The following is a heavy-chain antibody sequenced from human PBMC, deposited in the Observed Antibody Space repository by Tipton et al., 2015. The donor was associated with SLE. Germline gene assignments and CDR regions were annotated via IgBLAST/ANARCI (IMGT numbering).Heavy chain of an antibody. Sequence: GLVKPSETLSLSCTVSGGSISSHYWNWIRQPPGKGLEWIGHIYYSGSTNCNPSLKSRVTISVDTSKNQFSLTLTSLIAADTAVYYCAREDEYSSSPGSFDFWGRGTMVTVSS. J-gene: IGHJ3*01. CDR1: GGSISSHY. CDR2: IYYSGST. CDR3: AREDEYSSSPGSFDF. D-gene: IGHD6-6*01. V-gene: IGHV4-59*11.